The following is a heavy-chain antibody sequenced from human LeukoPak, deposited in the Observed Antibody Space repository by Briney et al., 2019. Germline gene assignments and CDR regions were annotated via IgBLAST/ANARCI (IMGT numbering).Heavy chain of an antibody. CDR3: ARVYGSGYLYYYYAMDV. Sequence: GGSLRLSCAASGFTFSSYTTNWVRQAPGKGLEWVSYISSSGSTMYYADSVKGRFTISRDNAKNSLYLQMNSLRAEDTAVYYCARVYGSGYLYYYYAMDVWGQGTTVTVSS. D-gene: IGHD3-22*01. V-gene: IGHV3-48*04. CDR1: GFTFSSYT. CDR2: ISSSGSTM. J-gene: IGHJ6*02.